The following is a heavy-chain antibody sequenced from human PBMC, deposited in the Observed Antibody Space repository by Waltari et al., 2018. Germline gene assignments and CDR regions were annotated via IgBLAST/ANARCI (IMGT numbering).Heavy chain of an antibody. Sequence: EVQLVETGGGSIQPGGSLRLSCAASGLTVSNNYMSWVRQAPGKGLEGVSVIYSGGTTHYADSWKGRFTISRDNSKNTLYLQMNSLRAEDTAVYYCATSPSRSFWGQGTLVTVSS. V-gene: IGHV3-53*02. CDR2: IYSGGTT. CDR1: GLTVSNNY. J-gene: IGHJ4*02. CDR3: ATSPSRSF.